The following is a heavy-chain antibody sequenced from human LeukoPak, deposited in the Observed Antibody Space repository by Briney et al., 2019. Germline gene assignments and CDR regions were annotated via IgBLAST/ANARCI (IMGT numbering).Heavy chain of an antibody. CDR2: IIPIFGTA. CDR3: ARGEKDSHHYYYYYYMDV. V-gene: IGHV1-69*13. J-gene: IGHJ6*03. Sequence: ASVKVSCKASGGTFSSYAISWVRQAPGQGLEWMGGIIPIFGTANYAQKFQGRVTITADESTSTAYMELSSLRSEDTAVYYCARGEKDSHHYYYYYYMDVWGKGTTVTVSS. D-gene: IGHD2-15*01. CDR1: GGTFSSYA.